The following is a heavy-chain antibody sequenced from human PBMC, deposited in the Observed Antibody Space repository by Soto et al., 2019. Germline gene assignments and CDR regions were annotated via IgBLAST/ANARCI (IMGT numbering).Heavy chain of an antibody. V-gene: IGHV4-59*05. J-gene: IGHJ4*02. CDR3: AKNWNWGSLVH. CDR2: IYYSGST. Sequence: PSETLSLTCTVSGGSLTIYYLSWIRQPPGKGLEWIGSIYYSGSTYYNPSLKSRVTVSVDTSKNQFSLKLSSVTAADTAVYYCAKNWNWGSLVHWGQGTLVTVSS. CDR1: GGSLTIYY. D-gene: IGHD7-27*01.